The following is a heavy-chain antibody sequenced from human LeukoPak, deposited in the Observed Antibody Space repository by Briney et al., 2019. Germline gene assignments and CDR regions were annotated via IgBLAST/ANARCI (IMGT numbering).Heavy chain of an antibody. CDR2: MNPNSGNT. Sequence: ASVKVSCKASGYTFTGYYMHWVRQAPGQGLEWMGWMNPNSGNTGYAQKFQGRVTMTTDTSTSTAYMELRSLRSDDTAVYYCARDLYEYYDILTGYYTRNLFDYWGQGTLVTVSS. J-gene: IGHJ4*02. D-gene: IGHD3-9*01. CDR3: ARDLYEYYDILTGYYTRNLFDY. CDR1: GYTFTGYY. V-gene: IGHV1-2*02.